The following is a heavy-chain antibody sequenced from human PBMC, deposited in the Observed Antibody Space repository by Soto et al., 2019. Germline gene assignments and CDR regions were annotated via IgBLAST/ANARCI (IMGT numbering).Heavy chain of an antibody. D-gene: IGHD3-10*01. CDR3: AKTTFYYGSGDDAFDI. CDR1: GFTFSSYA. J-gene: IGHJ3*02. V-gene: IGHV3-23*01. CDR2: ISGSGGST. Sequence: PGGSLRLSCAASGFTFSSYAMSWVRQAPGKGLEWVSAISGSGGSTYCADSVKGRFTISRDNSKNTLYLQMNSLRAEDTAVYYCAKTTFYYGSGDDAFDIWGQGTMVTVSS.